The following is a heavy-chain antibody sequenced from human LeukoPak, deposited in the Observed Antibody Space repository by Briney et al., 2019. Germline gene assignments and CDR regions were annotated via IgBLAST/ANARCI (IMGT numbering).Heavy chain of an antibody. D-gene: IGHD1-26*01. CDR2: IYPGDSDT. V-gene: IGHV5-51*01. J-gene: IGHJ4*02. CDR3: ARHVVGEDY. CDR1: GYSFTNYW. Sequence: GESLKISCKGSGYSFTNYWIGWVRQMPGKGLEWMGFIYPGDSDTRYRPSLQGQVTISVDKSISTAYLQWTSLTASDTAMYYCARHVVGEDYWGQGTLVTVSS.